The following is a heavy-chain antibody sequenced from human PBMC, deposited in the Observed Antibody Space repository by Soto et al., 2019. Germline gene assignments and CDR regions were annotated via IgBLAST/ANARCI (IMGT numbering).Heavy chain of an antibody. V-gene: IGHV5-51*01. D-gene: IGHD4-17*01. Sequence: GESLKISCKGSGYSFNSYWFGWVRRMPGQGLEWVGIIYPGDNDTKYSPSFQGQVTISVDKSISTAYLQWSSLKESDTAMYCCARGDYDYGDAWGQGTLVTVS. CDR1: GYSFNSYW. CDR2: IYPGDNDT. J-gene: IGHJ5*02. CDR3: ARGDYDYGDA.